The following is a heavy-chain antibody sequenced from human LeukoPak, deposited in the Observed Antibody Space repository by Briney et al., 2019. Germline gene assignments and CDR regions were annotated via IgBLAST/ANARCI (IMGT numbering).Heavy chain of an antibody. V-gene: IGHV3-30*18. Sequence: AGSLRLSCAASGFTFSSYGMHWVRQAPGKGLEWVAVISYDGSNKYYADSVKGRFTISRDNSKNTLYLQMNSLRAEDTAVYYCAKLAVAGTVDYWGQGTLVTVSS. CDR1: GFTFSSYG. J-gene: IGHJ4*02. CDR3: AKLAVAGTVDY. CDR2: ISYDGSNK. D-gene: IGHD6-19*01.